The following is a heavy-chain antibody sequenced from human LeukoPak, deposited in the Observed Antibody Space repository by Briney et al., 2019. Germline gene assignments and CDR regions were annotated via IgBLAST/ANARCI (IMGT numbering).Heavy chain of an antibody. CDR3: AKRDDSSGYRYYFDY. V-gene: IGHV3-23*01. Sequence: GSLRLSCAASGFKFSDYAMKWVRQAPGKGLEWVSGMSGTGGTSYYADSVKGRFTISRDNSKNTLYLQMNSLRAEDTAVYYCAKRDDSSGYRYYFDYWGQGTLVTVSS. CDR2: MSGTGGTS. CDR1: GFKFSDYA. D-gene: IGHD3-22*01. J-gene: IGHJ4*02.